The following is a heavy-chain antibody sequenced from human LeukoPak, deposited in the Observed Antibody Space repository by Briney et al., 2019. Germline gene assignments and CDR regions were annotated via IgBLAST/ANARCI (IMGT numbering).Heavy chain of an antibody. J-gene: IGHJ5*02. V-gene: IGHV3-48*01. CDR3: ARGAPGPGDWSDL. D-gene: IGHD7-27*01. CDR1: EFTFRSYS. CDR2: ITNSADNK. Sequence: PGGSLRLSCAASEFTFRSYSMNWVRQAPGRGLEWISYITNSADNKYYADSVKGRFTISRDNAKNSLYLQVNSLRAEDTAVYYWARGAPGPGDWSDLWGQGTLVTVSS.